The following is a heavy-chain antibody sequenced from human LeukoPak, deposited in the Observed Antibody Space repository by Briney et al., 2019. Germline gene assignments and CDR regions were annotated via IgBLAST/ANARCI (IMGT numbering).Heavy chain of an antibody. CDR1: RYGSTSDS. CDR3: ARVAAAVPYNWFDP. CDR2: LYHGDVDT. Sequence: GQSLQISSKGSRYGSTSDSIGWGSHMPGKGLEWMGMLYHGDVDTRYSPSFQGKVTISADKSISTAYLQWSGLKASGTAMYYCARVAAAVPYNWFDPWGQGTLVTVSS. D-gene: IGHD6-13*01. V-gene: IGHV5-51*01. J-gene: IGHJ5*02.